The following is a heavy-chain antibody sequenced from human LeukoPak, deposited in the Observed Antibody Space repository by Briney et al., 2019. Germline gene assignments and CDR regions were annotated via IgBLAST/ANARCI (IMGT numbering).Heavy chain of an antibody. CDR3: ARGYCSSTSCYTGTFFDY. CDR1: GYTFTSYG. CDR2: ISAYNGNT. Sequence: APVKVSCKASGYTFTSYGISWVRQAPGQGLEWMGWISAYNGNTNYAQKLQGRVTMTTDTSTSTAYMELRSLRSDDTAVYYCARGYCSSTSCYTGTFFDYWGQGTLVTVSS. J-gene: IGHJ4*02. D-gene: IGHD2-2*02. V-gene: IGHV1-18*01.